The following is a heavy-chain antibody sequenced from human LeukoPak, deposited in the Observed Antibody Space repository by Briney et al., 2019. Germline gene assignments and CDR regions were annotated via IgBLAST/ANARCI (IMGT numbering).Heavy chain of an antibody. CDR1: GYTFTSYG. CDR2: ISAYNGNT. Sequence: ASVKVSCKASGYTFTSYGISWVRQAPGQGLEWMGWISAYNGNTNYAQKLQGRVTMTTDTSTSTGYMELRSLRSDDTAVYCCARGDGSGSYYLDYWGQGTLVTVSS. D-gene: IGHD3-10*01. J-gene: IGHJ4*02. CDR3: ARGDGSGSYYLDY. V-gene: IGHV1-18*01.